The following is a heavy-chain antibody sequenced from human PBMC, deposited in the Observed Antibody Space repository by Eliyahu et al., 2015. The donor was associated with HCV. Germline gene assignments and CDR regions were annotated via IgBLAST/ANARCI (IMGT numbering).Heavy chain of an antibody. Sequence: QVQLQESGPGLVKPSETLSLTCTVXGGXITXYYWSWIRQPPGKGLEWIGYIHYSGSTNYNPSLKSRVTMSVDTSKNQFSLNLTSVTAADTAVYYCASGGGGIAVAGTGGWFDPWGQGTLVTVSS. CDR2: IHYSGST. CDR1: GGXITXYY. V-gene: IGHV4-59*01. J-gene: IGHJ5*02. D-gene: IGHD6-19*01. CDR3: ASGGGGIAVAGTGGWFDP.